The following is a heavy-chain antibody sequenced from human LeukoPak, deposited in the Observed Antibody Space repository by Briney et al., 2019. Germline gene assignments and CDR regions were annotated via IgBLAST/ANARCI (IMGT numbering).Heavy chain of an antibody. V-gene: IGHV3-21*01. D-gene: IGHD3-10*01. CDR1: GFTFSSYS. Sequence: PGGSLRLSCAASGFTFSSYSMNWVRQAPGKGLEWVSSISSSSSYIYYADSVKGRFTISRDNAKNSLYLQMNSLRAEDTAVYYCARDALTMVRGANGMDVWGQGTTVTVSS. J-gene: IGHJ6*02. CDR2: ISSSSSYI. CDR3: ARDALTMVRGANGMDV.